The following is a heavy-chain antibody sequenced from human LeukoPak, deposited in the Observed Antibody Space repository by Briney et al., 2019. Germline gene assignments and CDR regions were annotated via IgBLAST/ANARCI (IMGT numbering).Heavy chain of an antibody. CDR3: ARDPWDDFSGYSGDY. CDR2: ISSTSNSI. J-gene: IGHJ4*02. D-gene: IGHD3-22*01. Sequence: QPGGSLRLSCAASGFTFSTYGMNCVRQAPGKGLEWLSYISSTSNSIYYADSVKGRFTISRDNAKNSLYLQMNSLRDEDTAVYYCARDPWDDFSGYSGDYWGRGTLVTVSS. V-gene: IGHV3-48*02. CDR1: GFTFSTYG.